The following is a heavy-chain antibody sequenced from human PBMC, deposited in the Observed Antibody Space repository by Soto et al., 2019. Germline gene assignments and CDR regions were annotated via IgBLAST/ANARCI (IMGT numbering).Heavy chain of an antibody. CDR1: GYTFSNYG. D-gene: IGHD1-26*01. J-gene: IGHJ4*02. CDR2: INAGNGNT. CDR3: ARGIVGATAYDY. V-gene: IGHV1-3*01. Sequence: ASVKVSCKASGYTFSNYGIHWVRQAPGQRLEWMGLINAGNGNTKYSQKFQGRVTITRDTSASTAYMELSSLRSEDTAVYYCARGIVGATAYDYWGQGTLVTVSS.